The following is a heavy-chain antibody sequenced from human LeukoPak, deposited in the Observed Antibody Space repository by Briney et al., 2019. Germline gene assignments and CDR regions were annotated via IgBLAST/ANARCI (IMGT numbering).Heavy chain of an antibody. D-gene: IGHD3-3*02. Sequence: SETLSLTCTVSGGSISSNSYYWSWIRQPPGKGLEWIGEINHSGSTNYNPSLKSRVTISVDTSKNQFSLKLSSVTAADTAVYYCARRILNRWNQNTRCDAFDIWGQGTMVTVSS. CDR1: GGSISSNSYY. J-gene: IGHJ3*02. CDR2: INHSGST. CDR3: ARRILNRWNQNTRCDAFDI. V-gene: IGHV4-39*07.